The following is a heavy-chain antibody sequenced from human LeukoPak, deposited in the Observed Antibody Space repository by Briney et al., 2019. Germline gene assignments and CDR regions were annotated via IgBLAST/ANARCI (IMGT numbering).Heavy chain of an antibody. D-gene: IGHD2-15*01. Sequence: PGGSLRLSCAASGFTFSSYWMSWVRQPPGKGLEWVANIKQDGSEKYYVDSVKGRFTISRDNAKNSLYLQMNSLRAEDTAVYYCARGGYCSGGSCRNYYMDVWGKGTTVTVS. CDR1: GFTFSSYW. J-gene: IGHJ6*03. V-gene: IGHV3-7*01. CDR3: ARGGYCSGGSCRNYYMDV. CDR2: IKQDGSEK.